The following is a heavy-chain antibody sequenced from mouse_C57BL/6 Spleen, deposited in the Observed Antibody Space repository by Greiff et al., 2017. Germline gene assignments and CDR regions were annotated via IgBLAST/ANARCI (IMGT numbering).Heavy chain of an antibody. V-gene: IGHV5-4*01. D-gene: IGHD1-1*01. CDR2: ISDGGSYT. Sequence: EVQLVESGGGLVKPGGSLKLSCAASGFTFSSYAMSWVRQTPEKRLEWVATISDGGSYTYYPDNVKGRFTISRDNAKNNLYLQMSHLKSEDTAMYYCARDDVYFGSSYTFAYWGQGTLVTVSA. CDR1: GFTFSSYA. J-gene: IGHJ3*01. CDR3: ARDDVYFGSSYTFAY.